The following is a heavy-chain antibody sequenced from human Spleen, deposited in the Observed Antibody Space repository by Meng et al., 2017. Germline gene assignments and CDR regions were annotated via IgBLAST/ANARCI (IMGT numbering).Heavy chain of an antibody. J-gene: IGHJ4*02. CDR3: ARGPTTMAHDFDY. CDR2: INHSGST. Sequence: VRVQVSGPGLVKPPGTLSLTCAVSGGAISSSNWWSWVRQPPGKGLEWIGEINHSGSTNYNPSLESRATISVDTSQNNLSLKLSSVTAADSAVYYCARGPTTMAHDFDYWGQGTLVTVSS. V-gene: IGHV4-4*03. D-gene: IGHD4-11*01. CDR1: GGAISSSNW.